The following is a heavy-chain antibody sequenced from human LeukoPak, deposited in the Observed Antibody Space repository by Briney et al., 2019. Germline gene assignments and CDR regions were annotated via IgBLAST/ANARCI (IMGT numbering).Heavy chain of an antibody. V-gene: IGHV4-59*01. J-gene: IGHJ4*02. Sequence: SETLSLTCTVSGGSISSYYWSWIRQPPGKGLEWIGYIYYSGSTNYNPSLKSRVTISIDTSKNQLSLKLNSVTAADTAVYYCARSGRGTYYYFDLWGQGTLVTVSS. CDR1: GGSISSYY. CDR3: ARSGRGTYYYFDL. D-gene: IGHD5-12*01. CDR2: IYYSGST.